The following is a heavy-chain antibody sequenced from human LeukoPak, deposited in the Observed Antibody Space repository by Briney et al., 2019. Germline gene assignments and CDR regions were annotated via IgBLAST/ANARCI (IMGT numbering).Heavy chain of an antibody. CDR1: GFTVSGNR. J-gene: IGHJ4*02. CDR2: IYNTGTT. Sequence: GGSLRLSCAVSGFTVSGNRVTWVRQAPGKGLAWVSTIYNTGTTNYADSVKGRFTISRDNSKNTVYLQMNSLRAEDMAIYYCAGYGGFSKWGQGTHVTVSS. D-gene: IGHD4-23*01. V-gene: IGHV3-53*01. CDR3: AGYGGFSK.